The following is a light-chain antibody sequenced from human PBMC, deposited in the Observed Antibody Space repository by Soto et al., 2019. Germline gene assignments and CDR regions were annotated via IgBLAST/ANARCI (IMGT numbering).Light chain of an antibody. CDR1: QSVSSGY. J-gene: IGKJ1*01. CDR2: GVS. V-gene: IGKV3-20*01. CDR3: QQYAASPRT. Sequence: EIVLTQSPGTLSLSPRERATLSCRASQSVSSGYLAWYQHKPGQAPRLLIYGVSSRAPGIPDRFSGSGSGTDFPLTISRLETEDFAVYYCQQYAASPRTFGQGTQVEVK.